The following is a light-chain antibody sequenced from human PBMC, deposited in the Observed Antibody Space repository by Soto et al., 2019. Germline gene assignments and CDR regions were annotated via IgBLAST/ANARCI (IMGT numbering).Light chain of an antibody. CDR1: QTISSSF. J-gene: IGKJ3*01. V-gene: IGKV3-20*01. CDR3: HQFGSSPLDT. Sequence: EIVLTQSPGTLSLSPGERSTLSCRASQTISSSFLAWYQQKPGQARGLLIYLASRIDPGIPDRFSGSGSWTDFTLTISRLEPEDFAVYYCHQFGSSPLDTFGPGTKVEIK. CDR2: LAS.